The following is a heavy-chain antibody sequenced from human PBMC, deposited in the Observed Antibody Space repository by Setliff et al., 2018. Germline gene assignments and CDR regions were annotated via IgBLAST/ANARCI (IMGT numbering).Heavy chain of an antibody. J-gene: IGHJ6*03. D-gene: IGHD6-19*01. CDR1: GGSFSGYY. Sequence: SETLSLTCAVYGGSFSGYYWSWIRQPPGKGLEWIGEINHSGSTNYNPSLKSRVTISVDTSKNQFSLKLSSVTAADTAVYNCARAIYSSGWYLRYYYYMDVWGKGTTVTVSS. V-gene: IGHV4-34*01. CDR2: INHSGST. CDR3: ARAIYSSGWYLRYYYYMDV.